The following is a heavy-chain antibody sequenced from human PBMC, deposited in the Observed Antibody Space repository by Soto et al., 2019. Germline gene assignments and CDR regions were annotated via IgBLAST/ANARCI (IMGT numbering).Heavy chain of an antibody. J-gene: IGHJ4*02. D-gene: IGHD2-8*02. CDR3: ARDKITGLFDY. CDR1: GGSFSGYS. Sequence: SETLSLTCAVYGGSFSGYSWTWIRQPPGTGLEWIGEINHSGSTNYNPSLKSRVTISVDTSKNQISLKLTSVTAADTALYYCARDKITGLFDYWGPGTLVT. V-gene: IGHV4-34*01. CDR2: INHSGST.